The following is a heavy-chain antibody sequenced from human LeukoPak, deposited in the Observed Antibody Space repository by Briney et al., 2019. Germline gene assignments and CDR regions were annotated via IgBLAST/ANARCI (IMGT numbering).Heavy chain of an antibody. D-gene: IGHD4-23*01. CDR3: ARDLGLADGGNRRYAFDI. Sequence: ASVKVSCKASGYTFTSYYMHWVRQAPGQGLEWMGIINPSGGSTSYAQKFQGRVTMTRDTSTSTVYMELSSLRSEDTAVYYCARDLGLADGGNRRYAFDIWGQGTMVIVSS. CDR2: INPSGGST. V-gene: IGHV1-46*01. CDR1: GYTFTSYY. J-gene: IGHJ3*02.